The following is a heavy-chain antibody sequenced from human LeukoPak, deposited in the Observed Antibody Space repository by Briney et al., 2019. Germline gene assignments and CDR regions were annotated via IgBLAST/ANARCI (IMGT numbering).Heavy chain of an antibody. CDR2: ISSSSSSYI. CDR3: AREGTYSSLYYCYGMDV. D-gene: IGHD6-13*01. J-gene: IGHJ6*02. Sequence: GGSLRLSCAASGFTFSSYSMNWVRQAPGKGLEWVSSISSSSSSYIYYADSVKGRFTISRDNAKNSLYLQMNSLRAEDTAVYYCAREGTYSSLYYCYGMDVWGQGTTVTVSS. V-gene: IGHV3-21*01. CDR1: GFTFSSYS.